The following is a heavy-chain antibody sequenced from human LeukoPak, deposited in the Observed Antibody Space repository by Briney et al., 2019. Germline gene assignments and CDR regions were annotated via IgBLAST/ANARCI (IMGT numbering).Heavy chain of an antibody. CDR2: ISGSSSYI. Sequence: PGGSLRLSCAASGFTFSSYSMNWVRQAPGKGLEWVSSISGSSSYIYHADSVKGRFTISRDYAKNSLYLQMNSLRAEDTAVYYCARAYNWNLDYWGQGTLVTVSS. V-gene: IGHV3-21*01. CDR1: GFTFSSYS. J-gene: IGHJ4*02. CDR3: ARAYNWNLDY. D-gene: IGHD1-20*01.